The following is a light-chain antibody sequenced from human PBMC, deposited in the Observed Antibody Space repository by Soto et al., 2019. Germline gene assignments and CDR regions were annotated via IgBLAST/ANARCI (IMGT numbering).Light chain of an antibody. J-gene: IGKJ4*01. Sequence: EIVLTQSPGTLSLSPGEIATLSCRASQSVSSSYLAWYQQKPGQAPRLLIYDASSRATGIPDRFTGSGSGTDFTLTISRLEPEDCAVYYCQQYGRSLTFGGGTKVEIK. CDR2: DAS. CDR3: QQYGRSLT. V-gene: IGKV3-20*01. CDR1: QSVSSSY.